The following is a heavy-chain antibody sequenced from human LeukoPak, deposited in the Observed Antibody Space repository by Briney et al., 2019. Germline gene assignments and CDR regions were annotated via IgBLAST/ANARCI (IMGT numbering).Heavy chain of an antibody. CDR2: ITSSGETT. CDR3: AKDRGSSWHSEPFDY. D-gene: IGHD6-13*01. V-gene: IGHV3-23*01. J-gene: IGHJ4*02. CDR1: GFTFSNYA. Sequence: SGGSLRLSCAASGFTFSNYALSWVRQAPGKGLEWISAITSSGETTYYADSVKGRFSISRDNSKNTLYLQMNSLRAEDTAVYYCAKDRGSSWHSEPFDYWGQGTPVTVSS.